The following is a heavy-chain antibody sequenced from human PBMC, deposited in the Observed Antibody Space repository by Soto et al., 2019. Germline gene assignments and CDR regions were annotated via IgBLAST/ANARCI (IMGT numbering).Heavy chain of an antibody. Sequence: GGSLRLSCAASGFTFSSYGMHWVRQAPGKGLEWVAVISYDGSNKYYADSVKGRFTISRDNSKNTLYLQMNSLRAEDTAVYYCAKGVYYYDSSGYYPNAEYFQHWGQGTLVTVSS. CDR2: ISYDGSNK. V-gene: IGHV3-30*18. D-gene: IGHD3-22*01. CDR3: AKGVYYYDSSGYYPNAEYFQH. CDR1: GFTFSSYG. J-gene: IGHJ1*01.